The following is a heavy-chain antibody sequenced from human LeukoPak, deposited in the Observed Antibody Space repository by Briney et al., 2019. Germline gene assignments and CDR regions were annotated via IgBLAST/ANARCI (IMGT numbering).Heavy chain of an antibody. D-gene: IGHD1-26*01. V-gene: IGHV4-59*01. CDR3: AGRGSGTYGMDV. CDR2: IHYTGST. CDR1: GGSMSTYY. Sequence: SETLSLTCTVSGGSMSTYYWTWIRQPPGKGLEWIGFIHYTGSTNYNPSLKSRVTISVDTSKNQFSLKLSSVNAADTAVYYCAGRGSGTYGMDVWGQGTTVTVSS. J-gene: IGHJ6*02.